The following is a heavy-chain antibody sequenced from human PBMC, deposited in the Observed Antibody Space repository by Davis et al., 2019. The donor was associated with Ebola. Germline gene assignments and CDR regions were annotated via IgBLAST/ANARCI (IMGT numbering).Heavy chain of an antibody. CDR1: GFTLSSYA. CDR3: ARGPAAKDYYYYMDV. D-gene: IGHD2-2*01. Sequence: GESLKISCAASGFTLSSYAMHWVRQAPGKGLEWVSAISGSGGSTYYADSVKGRFTISRDNSKNTLYLQMNSLRAEDTAVYYCARGPAAKDYYYYMDVWGKGTTVTVSS. CDR2: ISGSGGST. J-gene: IGHJ6*03. V-gene: IGHV3-23*01.